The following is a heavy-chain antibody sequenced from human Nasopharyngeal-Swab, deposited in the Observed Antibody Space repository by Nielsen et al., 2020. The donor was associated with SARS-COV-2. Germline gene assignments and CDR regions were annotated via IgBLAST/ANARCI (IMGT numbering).Heavy chain of an antibody. D-gene: IGHD6-13*01. CDR2: IYHSGST. V-gene: IGHV4-4*02. CDR1: GGSISSSNW. Sequence: SETLSLTCAVSGGSISSSNWWSWVRQPPGKGQEWIGEIYHSGSTNYNPSLKNRVTISVDKSKNQFSLKLSSVTATDTAVYYCARAPIAAAGTLDSAFDIWGQGTMVTVSS. J-gene: IGHJ3*02. CDR3: ARAPIAAAGTLDSAFDI.